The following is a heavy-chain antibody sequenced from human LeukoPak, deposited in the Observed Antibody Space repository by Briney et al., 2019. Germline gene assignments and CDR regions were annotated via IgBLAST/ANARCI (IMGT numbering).Heavy chain of an antibody. CDR3: AKDNRRHYTSGPNPDSLH. V-gene: IGHV3-13*01. CDR2: IGVAANT. CDR1: GFTFSSYD. J-gene: IGHJ4*02. D-gene: IGHD6-19*01. Sequence: GGSLRLSCAASGFTFSSYDMHWVRQATGKGLEWVSAIGVAANTFYSGSVKGRFTISRDNAKNSLYLQMNSLRVEDTAFYYCAKDNRRHYTSGPNPDSLHWGQGALVTVSS.